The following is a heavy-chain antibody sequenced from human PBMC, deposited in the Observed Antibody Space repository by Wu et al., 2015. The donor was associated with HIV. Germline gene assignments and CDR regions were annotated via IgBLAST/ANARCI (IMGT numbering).Heavy chain of an antibody. CDR1: GFSFGTYS. D-gene: IGHD4-17*01. CDR2: ISGYNGRT. V-gene: IGHV1-18*01. Sequence: LDQSGVKIKDPGTSVKVSCQASGFSFGTYSFSWVRQGPGQRLEWMGWISGYNGRTVYAEKFEDRLTLTRDVGTYVTAMELRDLTSDDTAHYYCARDGDYVPRGRGETTVTLTWWGQGTRGHCLL. CDR3: ARDGDYVPRGRGETTVTLTW. J-gene: IGHJ4*02.